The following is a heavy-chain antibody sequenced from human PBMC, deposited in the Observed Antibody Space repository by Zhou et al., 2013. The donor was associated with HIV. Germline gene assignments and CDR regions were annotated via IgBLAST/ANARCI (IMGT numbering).Heavy chain of an antibody. D-gene: IGHD3-16*01. Sequence: QVQLVQSGSEVKKSGASVNVSCKASGYTFSDYYVHWVRRAPGQGLQWMGWINPESGDTNYAQTFKGRITMTRDTSISTVYMVLTSLKFNDTAIYYCARDWQFHVVFGDFYMDVWGNGTTVIVSS. J-gene: IGHJ6*03. CDR1: GYTFSDYY. CDR3: ARDWQFHVVFGDFYMDV. V-gene: IGHV1-2*02. CDR2: INPESGDT.